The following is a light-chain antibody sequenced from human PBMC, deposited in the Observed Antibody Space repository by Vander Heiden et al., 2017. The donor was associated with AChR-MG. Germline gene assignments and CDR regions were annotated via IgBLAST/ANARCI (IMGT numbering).Light chain of an antibody. CDR2: GDD. CDR3: QSYDSSLSGYV. Sequence: QSVLTQSPSVSGAPGQRVTISCTGSSSNIGAGYDVHWYQHLPGAAPKLLIYGDDRRPSGVPDRFSGSKSGTSASLAITGLQAEDEADYYCQSYDSSLSGYVFGTGTKVNVL. J-gene: IGLJ1*01. CDR1: SSNIGAGYD. V-gene: IGLV1-40*01.